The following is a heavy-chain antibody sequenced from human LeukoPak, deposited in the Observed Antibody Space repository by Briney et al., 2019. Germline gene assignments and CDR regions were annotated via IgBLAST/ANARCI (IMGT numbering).Heavy chain of an antibody. Sequence: PGGSLRLSCVASGFAISSNYISWVRQAPGKGLEWVSVIQSGGDTYYADSVKNRFTVSRDDSHNTVYVQLNSLRVEDTAVYYCARHRGVYSDRAMAVWGQGTTATVS. CDR3: ARHRGVYSDRAMAV. J-gene: IGHJ6*02. CDR1: GFAISSNY. D-gene: IGHD4-17*01. V-gene: IGHV3-66*04. CDR2: IQSGGDT.